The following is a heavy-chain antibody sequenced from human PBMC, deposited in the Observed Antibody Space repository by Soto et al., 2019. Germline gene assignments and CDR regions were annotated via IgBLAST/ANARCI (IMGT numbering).Heavy chain of an antibody. CDR2: IYTSGST. CDR3: ATAGSRSWHDPYYFDY. D-gene: IGHD6-13*01. J-gene: IGHJ4*02. Sequence: PSETLSLTCTVSGGSISSYYWSWIRQPAGKGLEWIGRIYTSGSTNYNPSLKSRVTMSVDTSKNQFSLKLSSVTAADTAVYYCATAGSRSWHDPYYFDYWGQGTLVTVSS. CDR1: GGSISSYY. V-gene: IGHV4-4*07.